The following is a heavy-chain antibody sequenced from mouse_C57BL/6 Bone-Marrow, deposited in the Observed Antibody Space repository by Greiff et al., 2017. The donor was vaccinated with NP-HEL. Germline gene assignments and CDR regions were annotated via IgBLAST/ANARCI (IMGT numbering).Heavy chain of an antibody. CDR2: IWGVGST. J-gene: IGHJ4*01. CDR3: ASKSNYGAMDY. V-gene: IGHV2-6*01. Sequence: VKLQESGPGLVAPSQSLSITCTVSGFSLTSYGVDWVRQSPGKGLEWLGVIWGVGSTNYNSALKSRLSISKDNSKSQVFLKMNSLQTDDTAMYYCASKSNYGAMDYWGQGTSVTVSS. CDR1: GFSLTSYG. D-gene: IGHD2-5*01.